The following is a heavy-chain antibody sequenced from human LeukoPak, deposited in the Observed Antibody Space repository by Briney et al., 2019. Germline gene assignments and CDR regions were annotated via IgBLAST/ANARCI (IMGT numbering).Heavy chain of an antibody. J-gene: IGHJ3*02. V-gene: IGHV3-30*03. D-gene: IGHD3-22*01. CDR2: ISYDGSNK. CDR3: ARGMKFYHSSGYSYEIFAFDI. CDR1: GFTFSSYG. Sequence: GGSLRLSCAASGFTFSSYGMHWVRQAPGKGLEWVAVISYDGSNKYYADSVKGRFTISRDNSKNTLYLQMNSLRAEGTAVYYCARGMKFYHSSGYSYEIFAFDIWGQGTLVTVSS.